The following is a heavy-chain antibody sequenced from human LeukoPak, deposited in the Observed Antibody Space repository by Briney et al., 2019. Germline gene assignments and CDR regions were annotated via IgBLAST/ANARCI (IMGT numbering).Heavy chain of an antibody. V-gene: IGHV5-51*01. CDR1: GYSFTSYW. CDR2: IYPGDSDT. D-gene: IGHD6-13*01. J-gene: IGHJ4*02. Sequence: GESLKISCKGSGYSFTSYWIGWVRQMPGKGLEWMGIIYPGDSDTRCSPSFQGQVTISADKSISTAYLQWSSLKASDTAMYYCARGPPPGYSSSWYYFDYWGQGTLVTVSS. CDR3: ARGPPPGYSSSWYYFDY.